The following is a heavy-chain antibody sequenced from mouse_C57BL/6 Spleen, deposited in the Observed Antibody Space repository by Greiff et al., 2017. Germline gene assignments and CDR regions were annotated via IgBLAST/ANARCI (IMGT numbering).Heavy chain of an antibody. D-gene: IGHD2-3*01. CDR3: ASPTYDGYFAY. Sequence: EVKLMESGGDLVKPGGSLKLSCAASGFTFSSYGMSWVRQTPDKRLEWVATISSGGSYTYYPDSVKGRFTISRDNAKDTLYLQMCSLKSEDTAMYYCASPTYDGYFAYWGQGTLVTVSA. CDR2: ISSGGSYT. J-gene: IGHJ3*01. V-gene: IGHV5-6*01. CDR1: GFTFSSYG.